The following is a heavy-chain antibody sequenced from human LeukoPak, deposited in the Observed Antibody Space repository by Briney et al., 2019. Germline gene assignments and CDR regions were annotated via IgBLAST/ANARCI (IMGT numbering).Heavy chain of an antibody. CDR2: IYIGGST. V-gene: IGHV4-4*07. CDR1: GGAITNYY. J-gene: IGHJ3*02. D-gene: IGHD2-2*01. CDR3: ARGPRMVAMNGYAFDI. Sequence: SETLSLTCGVSGGAITNYYWNWIRQSAGKGLEWIGRIYIGGSTSYNPSLKSRVTMSVDTSKIQFSLNLTSVTAADTAMYYCARGPRMVAMNGYAFDIWGPGTTVIVSS.